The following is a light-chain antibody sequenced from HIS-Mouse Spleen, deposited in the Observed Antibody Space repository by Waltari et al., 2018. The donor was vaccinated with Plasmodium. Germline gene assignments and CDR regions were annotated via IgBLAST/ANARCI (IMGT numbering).Light chain of an antibody. Sequence: SSELTQPPSVSVSPGQTARITCSGEALPKKFAYWYQQKSGQATVMVIYEDSKRPSGIPERFSGSSSGTMATLTISGAQVEDEADYYCYSTDSSGNHRVFGGGTKLTVL. J-gene: IGLJ3*02. CDR2: EDS. V-gene: IGLV3-10*01. CDR3: YSTDSSGNHRV. CDR1: ALPKKF.